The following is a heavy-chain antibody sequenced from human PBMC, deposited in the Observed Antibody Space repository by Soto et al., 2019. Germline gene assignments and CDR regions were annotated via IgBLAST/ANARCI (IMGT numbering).Heavy chain of an antibody. CDR2: ISFDGSNE. J-gene: IGHJ6*02. CDR1: GFTFSDYA. V-gene: IGHV3-30-3*01. D-gene: IGHD4-17*01. Sequence: LRLSCAASGFTFSDYAMHWVRQAPGKGLEWVAIISFDGSNEHYTDSVQGRFTISRDNSENTLYLQMNSLRADDTAVYYCARPAATVIFYSGMDVWGQGTTVTVSS. CDR3: ARPAATVIFYSGMDV.